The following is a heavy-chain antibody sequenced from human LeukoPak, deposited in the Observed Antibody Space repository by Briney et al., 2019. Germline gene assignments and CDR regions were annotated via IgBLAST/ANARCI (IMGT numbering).Heavy chain of an antibody. CDR1: GFTFNTYT. CDR2: ISSSSSST. CDR3: AREGGYTYGSDY. D-gene: IGHD5-18*01. V-gene: IGHV3-21*01. J-gene: IGHJ4*02. Sequence: GGSLRLSCAASGFTFNTYTMNWVRQAPGKGLEWVSSISSSSSSTYYADSVRGRFTISRDNAKSSLFLQMNSLRAEDTAVYYCAREGGYTYGSDYWGQGTLVTVS.